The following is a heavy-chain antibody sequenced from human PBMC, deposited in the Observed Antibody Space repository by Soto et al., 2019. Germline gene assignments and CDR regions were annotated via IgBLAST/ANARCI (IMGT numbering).Heavy chain of an antibody. CDR3: AKDRGALRWSEEHYYFDY. Sequence: GGCLRLSCAASRFTFNSYGVHWVRQAPGKGLEWVAVILYDGSNKYYADSVKGRFTISRDNSKNTLYLQMNSLRAEDTAVYYCAKDRGALRWSEEHYYFDYWGQGALVTVSS. CDR1: RFTFNSYG. V-gene: IGHV3-30*18. CDR2: ILYDGSNK. D-gene: IGHD4-17*01. J-gene: IGHJ4*02.